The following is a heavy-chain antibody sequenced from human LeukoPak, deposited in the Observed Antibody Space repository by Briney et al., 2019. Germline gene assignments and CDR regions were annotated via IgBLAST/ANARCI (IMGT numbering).Heavy chain of an antibody. CDR1: GYTFTSYY. CDR3: ARGDGYCSSTSCYVGYYYYYMDV. CDR2: INPNSGDT. V-gene: IGHV1-2*02. D-gene: IGHD2-2*03. Sequence: ASVKVSCKASGYTFTSYYMHWVRQAPGQGLEWMGWINPNSGDTNYARKFQGRVTMTRDTSISTAYMELSRLRSDDTAVYYCARGDGYCSSTSCYVGYYYYYMDVWGKGTTVTISS. J-gene: IGHJ6*03.